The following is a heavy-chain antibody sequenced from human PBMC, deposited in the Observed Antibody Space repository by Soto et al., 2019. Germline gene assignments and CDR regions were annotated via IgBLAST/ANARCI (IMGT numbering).Heavy chain of an antibody. D-gene: IGHD3-16*01. V-gene: IGHV3-9*01. J-gene: IGHJ6*03. CDR2: ISWNSGSI. CDR3: AKDVVGGYYYYMDV. CDR1: GFTFDDYA. Sequence: PGGSLRLSCAASGFTFDDYAMHWFRQAPGKGLEWVSGISWNSGSIGYADSVKGRFTISRDNAKNSLYLQMNSLRAEDTALYYCAKDVVGGYYYYMDVWGKGTTVTVSS.